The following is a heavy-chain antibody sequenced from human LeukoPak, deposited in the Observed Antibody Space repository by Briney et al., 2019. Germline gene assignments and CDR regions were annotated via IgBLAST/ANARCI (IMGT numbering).Heavy chain of an antibody. Sequence: QPGGSLRLSCAASGFTFSSYWMHWVRQAPGKGLVWVSRISTDGSATTYADSVKGRFTISRDNAKNTLYLQMNSLRAEDTAVYYCTRDLGRGSNYWGQGTLVTVSS. J-gene: IGHJ4*02. CDR1: GFTFSSYW. CDR3: TRDLGRGSNY. V-gene: IGHV3-74*01. D-gene: IGHD1-26*01. CDR2: ISTDGSAT.